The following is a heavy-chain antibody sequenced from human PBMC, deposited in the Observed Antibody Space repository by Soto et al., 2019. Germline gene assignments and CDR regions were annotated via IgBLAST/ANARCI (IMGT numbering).Heavy chain of an antibody. CDR1: GFTFSVYK. CDR3: EAQGVYYYYGMDV. J-gene: IGHJ6*02. V-gene: IGHV3-64D*06. Sequence: XGSLRLYCSTSGFTFSVYKMHWVRQAPGKGLEYVSGISNQVDTTYYADSVKGRFTISRDNSKNTLYFQMSSLRPEDTAVYYCEAQGVYYYYGMDVWGQGTTVTVSS. D-gene: IGHD3-10*01. CDR2: ISNQVDTT.